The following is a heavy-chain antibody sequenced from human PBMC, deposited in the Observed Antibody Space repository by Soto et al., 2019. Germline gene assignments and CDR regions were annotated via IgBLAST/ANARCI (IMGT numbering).Heavy chain of an antibody. CDR3: ATLGHCSGGTPPGSGYGMDV. D-gene: IGHD2-15*01. J-gene: IGHJ6*02. CDR1: GGTFSSYA. Sequence: QVQLVQSGAEVKKPGSSVKVSCKASGGTFSSYAISWVRQAPGQGLEWMGGIIPIFGTANYAQKFQGRVTITADESTSTAYMELSSLRSEDTAVYYCATLGHCSGGTPPGSGYGMDVWGQGTTVTVSS. V-gene: IGHV1-69*01. CDR2: IIPIFGTA.